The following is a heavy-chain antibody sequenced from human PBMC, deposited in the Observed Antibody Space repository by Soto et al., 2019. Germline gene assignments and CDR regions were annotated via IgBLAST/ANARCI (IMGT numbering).Heavy chain of an antibody. D-gene: IGHD1-26*01. CDR2: ISGDGNDK. CDR1: GFIFRNFG. J-gene: IGHJ4*02. V-gene: IGHV3-30*03. CDR3: VQGARIAHQHLDS. Sequence: QVQLVESGGGVVQPGRSLRLSCAASGFIFRNFGMHWVRRAPGKGLEWVATISGDGNDKYYPDSMKGRFTISRDNFNNTLYLQMNRLKPEETAVYPCVQGARIAHQHLDSWGQGVLVTVSS.